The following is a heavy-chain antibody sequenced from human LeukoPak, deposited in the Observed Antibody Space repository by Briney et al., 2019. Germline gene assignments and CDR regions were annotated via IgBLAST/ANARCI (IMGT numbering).Heavy chain of an antibody. CDR3: AKGSGYYPEGSDY. J-gene: IGHJ4*02. D-gene: IGHD3-22*01. CDR1: GFTFSSYD. CDR2: ISGSGGST. Sequence: PGGSLRLSCAASGFTFSSYDMSWVRQTPGQGLEYVSLISGSGGSTYYADSVKGRFTISRDNSKTTLYLQMNSLRAEDTAVYYCAKGSGYYPEGSDYWGQGTLVTVSS. V-gene: IGHV3-23*01.